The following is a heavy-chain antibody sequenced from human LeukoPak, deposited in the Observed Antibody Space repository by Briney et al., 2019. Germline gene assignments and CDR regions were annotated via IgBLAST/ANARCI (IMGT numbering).Heavy chain of an antibody. J-gene: IGHJ4*02. Sequence: GGSLRLSCAASGFIVSTYFMIWVRQAPGKGLEWLSTIYRDGNTYYADSVKGRFTTSRDTSKNTLYLQMNSLRGEDTAVYYCANRGIWGQGALVTVSS. CDR1: GFIVSTYF. CDR3: ANRGI. V-gene: IGHV3-53*01. CDR2: IYRDGNT.